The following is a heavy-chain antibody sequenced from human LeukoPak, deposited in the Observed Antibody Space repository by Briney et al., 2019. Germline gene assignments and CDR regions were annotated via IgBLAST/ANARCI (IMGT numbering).Heavy chain of an antibody. V-gene: IGHV3-21*01. CDR3: ARDFARGEIQTGTDY. Sequence: GGSLRLSCAASGFTFSTYSMTWVRQAPGKGLEWVSSMSSSSSHIYYADSVKGRFIISRDNATNSLYLQMNSLRAEDTTVYYCARDFARGEIQTGTDYWGQGTLVTVSS. J-gene: IGHJ4*02. CDR2: MSSSSSHI. D-gene: IGHD2-21*01. CDR1: GFTFSTYS.